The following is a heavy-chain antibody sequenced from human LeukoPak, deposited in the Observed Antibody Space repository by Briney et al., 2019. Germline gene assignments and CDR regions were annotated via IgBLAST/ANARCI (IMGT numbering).Heavy chain of an antibody. J-gene: IGHJ4*02. Sequence: TGGSLRLSCAASGFTFSSYSMNWVRQAPGKGLEWISYISSSSGNIYYADSVKGRFTISRDNSKNTLYLQMSSLRVEDTAVYYCAKDPSVYYGDYIIRWGQGTLVLVSS. V-gene: IGHV3-48*01. D-gene: IGHD4-17*01. CDR1: GFTFSSYS. CDR2: ISSSSGNI. CDR3: AKDPSVYYGDYIIR.